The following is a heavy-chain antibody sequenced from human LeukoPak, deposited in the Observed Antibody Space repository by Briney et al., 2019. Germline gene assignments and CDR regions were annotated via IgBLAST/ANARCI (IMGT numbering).Heavy chain of an antibody. CDR3: ARRSGSAREDY. V-gene: IGHV3-48*01. J-gene: IGHJ4*02. CDR2: ISSSSSTI. D-gene: IGHD3-3*01. Sequence: PGGSLRLSCAASGFTFSSYSMTWVRQAPGKGLEWVSYISSSSSTIYYADSVKGRFTISRDNAKNSLYLQMNSLRAEDTAVYYCARRSGSAREDYWGQGTLVTVSS. CDR1: GFTFSSYS.